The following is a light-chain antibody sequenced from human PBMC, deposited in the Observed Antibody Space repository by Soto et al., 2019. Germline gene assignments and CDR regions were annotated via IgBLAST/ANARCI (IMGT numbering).Light chain of an antibody. CDR1: SSDVGGYNY. Sequence: QSVLTQPASVSGSPGGSITISCTGTSSDVGGYNYVSWYQQLPGKAPKLMIYDVNNRPSGVSNRFSGSKSGNTASLTISGLQAEDEADYYCSSYTGSSTFVFGTGTKVTVL. J-gene: IGLJ1*01. CDR2: DVN. CDR3: SSYTGSSTFV. V-gene: IGLV2-14*01.